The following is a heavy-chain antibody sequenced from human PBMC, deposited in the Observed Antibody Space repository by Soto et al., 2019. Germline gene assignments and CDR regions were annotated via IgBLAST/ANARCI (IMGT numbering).Heavy chain of an antibody. CDR2: ISGSGGST. Sequence: GGSLRLSCAASGFTFSSYAMSWVRQAPGKGLEWVSAISGSGGSTYYADSVKGRFTISRDNSKNTLYLQMNSLRAEDTAVYYRAKNMRGPHPPDSSGYYYLGEGFLFDYWGQGTLVTVSS. J-gene: IGHJ4*02. D-gene: IGHD3-22*01. CDR3: AKNMRGPHPPDSSGYYYLGEGFLFDY. V-gene: IGHV3-23*01. CDR1: GFTFSSYA.